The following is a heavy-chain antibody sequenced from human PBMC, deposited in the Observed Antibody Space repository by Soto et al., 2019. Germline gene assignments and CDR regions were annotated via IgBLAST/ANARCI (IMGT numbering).Heavy chain of an antibody. CDR3: ARDPGIAVAGTDYYYGMDV. J-gene: IGHJ6*02. D-gene: IGHD6-19*01. V-gene: IGHV3-30-3*01. CDR2: ISYDGSNK. Sequence: QVQLVESGGGVVQPERSLRLSCAASGFTFSSYAMHWVRQAPGKGLEWVAVISYDGSNKYYADSVKGRFTISRDNSKNTLYLQMNSLRAEDTAVYYCARDPGIAVAGTDYYYGMDVWGQGTTVTVSS. CDR1: GFTFSSYA.